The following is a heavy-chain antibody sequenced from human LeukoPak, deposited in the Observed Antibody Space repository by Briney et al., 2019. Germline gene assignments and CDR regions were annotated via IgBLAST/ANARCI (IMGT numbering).Heavy chain of an antibody. V-gene: IGHV1-18*01. CDR2: ISAYNGNT. D-gene: IGHD4-17*01. J-gene: IGHJ4*02. Sequence: GASVKVSCKASGYTFTSYGISWVRQAPGQGLEWMGWISAYNGNTNYAQKLQGRVTMTRDTSTSTVYMELSSLRSEDTAVYYCARELATTLDYWGQGTLVTVSS. CDR1: GYTFTSYG. CDR3: ARELATTLDY.